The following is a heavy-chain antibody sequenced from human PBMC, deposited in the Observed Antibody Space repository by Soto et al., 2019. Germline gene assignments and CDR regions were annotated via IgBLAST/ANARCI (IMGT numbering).Heavy chain of an antibody. J-gene: IGHJ4*02. CDR2: ISTDGSIT. D-gene: IGHD2-8*01. CDR3: ARDTNGLHD. CDR1: GLIFSNYK. Sequence: EVQLVESGGGLVQPGGSLRLSCAASGLIFSNYKMHWVRQAPGKGMVWVSRISTDGSITDYADAVKGRFTVSRDNAKNTLYLQMNSLRVDDTAVYYCARDTNGLHDWGQGTVVTVSS. V-gene: IGHV3-74*01.